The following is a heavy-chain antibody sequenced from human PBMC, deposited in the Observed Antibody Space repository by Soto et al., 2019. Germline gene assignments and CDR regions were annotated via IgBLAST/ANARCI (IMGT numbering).Heavy chain of an antibody. V-gene: IGHV1-8*01. CDR3: ARGRSARYGDYAPFDY. D-gene: IGHD4-17*01. J-gene: IGHJ4*02. CDR1: GYTFTSYD. Sequence: QVQLVQSGAEVKKPGASVKVSCKASGYTFTSYDINWVRQATGQGLEWMGWMNPNSGNTGYAQKFQGRVTMTRNTSISTAYMELSSLRSEDTAVYYCARGRSARYGDYAPFDYWGQGTLVTVSS. CDR2: MNPNSGNT.